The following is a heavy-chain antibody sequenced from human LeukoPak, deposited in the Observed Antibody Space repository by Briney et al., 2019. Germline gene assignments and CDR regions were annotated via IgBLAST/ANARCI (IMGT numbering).Heavy chain of an antibody. Sequence: SETLSLTCTVSGGSISSSSYYWGWIRQPPGKGLEWIGSIYYSGSTYYNPSPKSRVTISVDTSKNQFSLELSSVTAADTAVYYCASNYGDYVENAFDIWGQGTMVTVSS. CDR3: ASNYGDYVENAFDI. CDR1: GGSISSSSYY. CDR2: IYYSGST. D-gene: IGHD4-17*01. V-gene: IGHV4-39*01. J-gene: IGHJ3*02.